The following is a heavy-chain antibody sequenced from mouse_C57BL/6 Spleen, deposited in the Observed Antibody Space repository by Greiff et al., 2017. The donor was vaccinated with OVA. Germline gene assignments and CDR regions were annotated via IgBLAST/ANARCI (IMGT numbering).Heavy chain of an antibody. CDR3: ARGDYGGSYVDY. Sequence: VQLQQPGAELVRPGSSVKLSCKASGYTFTSYWMHWVKQRPIQGLEWIGNINPSDSETHYNQKFKDKATLTVDKSSSTAYMQLNSLTSEDSAVDSGARGDYGGSYVDYWGQGTTLTVSS. V-gene: IGHV1-52*01. D-gene: IGHD1-1*01. CDR1: GYTFTSYW. CDR2: INPSDSET. J-gene: IGHJ2*01.